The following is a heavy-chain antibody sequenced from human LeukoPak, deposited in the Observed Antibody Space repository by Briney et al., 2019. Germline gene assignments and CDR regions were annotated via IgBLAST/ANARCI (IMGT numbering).Heavy chain of an antibody. CDR1: GFTFSSYS. Sequence: GGSLRLSCAASGFTFSSYSINWVRQAPGKGLEWVSSISSSSSYIYYADSVKGRFTISRDNAKDSLYLQMNSLRAEDTALYYCARGWSADYFDYWGQGILVTVSS. CDR3: ARGWSADYFDY. CDR2: ISSSSSYI. J-gene: IGHJ4*02. V-gene: IGHV3-21*06.